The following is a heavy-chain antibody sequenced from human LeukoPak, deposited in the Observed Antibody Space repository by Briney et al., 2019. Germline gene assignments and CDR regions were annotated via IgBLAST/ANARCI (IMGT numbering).Heavy chain of an antibody. CDR3: ARDRLPNYDSSGYNH. D-gene: IGHD3-22*01. Sequence: GASVKVSCKASGGTFSSYAISWVRQAPGQGLEWMGRIIPILGIANYAQKFQGRVTITADKSTSTAYMELSSLRSEDTAVYYCARDRLPNYDSSGYNHWGQGTLVTVSS. CDR1: GGTFSSYA. J-gene: IGHJ5*02. V-gene: IGHV1-69*04. CDR2: IIPILGIA.